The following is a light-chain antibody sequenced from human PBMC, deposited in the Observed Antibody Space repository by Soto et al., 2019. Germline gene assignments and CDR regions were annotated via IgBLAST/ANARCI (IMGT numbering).Light chain of an antibody. Sequence: EIFLTQSPDTLSLSPGERATLSCRASQSVTNYIAWYQQRPGQAPRLLIYDASNRASGVPARFSGSGSGTEFILTISSLQSEDFAVYYCQQYDIWPPTFGQGTKVDIK. CDR3: QQYDIWPPT. CDR2: DAS. CDR1: QSVTNY. V-gene: IGKV3-11*01. J-gene: IGKJ1*01.